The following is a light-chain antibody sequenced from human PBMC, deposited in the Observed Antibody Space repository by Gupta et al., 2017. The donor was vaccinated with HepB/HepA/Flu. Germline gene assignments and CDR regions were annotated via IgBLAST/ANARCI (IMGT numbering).Light chain of an antibody. CDR2: GNT. CDR1: SSNIGARYD. CDR3: QYPASSLSAYV. Sequence: QSVLTQPPSVSGAPGQRVTISCSGSSSNIGARYDVHWYQQFPGKDPKLLIYGNTNRPSGVPDRFTGSKSGTSAYPAITGLQAEDEADDYCQYPASSLSAYVFGSGTKVTVL. J-gene: IGLJ1*01. V-gene: IGLV1-40*01.